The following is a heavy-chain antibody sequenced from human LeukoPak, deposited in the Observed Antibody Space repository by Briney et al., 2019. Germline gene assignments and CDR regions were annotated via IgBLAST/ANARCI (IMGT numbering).Heavy chain of an antibody. CDR3: ARDGYCSGGSCYSFSHWFDP. CDR1: GYTFTSYY. V-gene: IGHV1-46*01. Sequence: ASVKVSCKASGYTFTSYYMHWVRQAPGQGLEWMGIINPSGGSTSYAQKFQGRVTITRDTSASTAYMELSSLRSEDTAVYYCARDGYCSGGSCYSFSHWFDPWGQGTLVTVSS. D-gene: IGHD2-15*01. J-gene: IGHJ5*02. CDR2: INPSGGST.